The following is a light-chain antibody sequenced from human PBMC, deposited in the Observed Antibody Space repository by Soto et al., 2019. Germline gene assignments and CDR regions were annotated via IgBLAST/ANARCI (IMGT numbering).Light chain of an antibody. Sequence: DIQLTQSPSFLSASVGDRVTITCRASHGISSYLAWYQQKPGKAPKLLIFAASTLQNGVPSRFSGSGSGTEFTLTISSLQPEDFATYYCLHLNSYSPYTLSPGTKVDIK. CDR2: AAS. CDR1: HGISSY. J-gene: IGKJ3*01. V-gene: IGKV1-9*01. CDR3: LHLNSYSPYT.